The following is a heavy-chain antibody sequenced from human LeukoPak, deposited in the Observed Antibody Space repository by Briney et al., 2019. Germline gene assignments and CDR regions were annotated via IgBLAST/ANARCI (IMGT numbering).Heavy chain of an antibody. CDR1: GFTFSWYA. V-gene: IGHV3-64D*09. J-gene: IGHJ4*02. D-gene: IGHD4-11*01. CDR3: ARLQKRDSRDY. Sequence: GGSLRLSCSASGFTFSWYAMHWVRQAPGKGLEYVSTISSNGGSTYYADSVKGRFTISRDNSKNTLYLQMSSLRAEDTAVYYCARLQKRDSRDYWGQGTLVTVSS. CDR2: ISSNGGST.